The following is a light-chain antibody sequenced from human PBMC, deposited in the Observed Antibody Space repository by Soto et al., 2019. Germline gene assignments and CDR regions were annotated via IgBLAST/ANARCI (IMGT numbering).Light chain of an antibody. Sequence: DVQMTQSPSSLSAFVGDRVTITCRASQGIAPYLAWFKQKPGKVPKLLIYATSTLQSGVPSRFSGSGSGTDFTLTINSLQPEDVGTYYSQKYNSAPLTFGGVTKVEIK. CDR2: ATS. CDR3: QKYNSAPLT. J-gene: IGKJ4*01. V-gene: IGKV1-27*01. CDR1: QGIAPY.